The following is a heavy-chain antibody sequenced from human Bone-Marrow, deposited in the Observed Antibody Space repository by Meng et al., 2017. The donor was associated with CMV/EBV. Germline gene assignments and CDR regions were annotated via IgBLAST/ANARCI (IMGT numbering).Heavy chain of an antibody. CDR2: ISYDGSNK. CDR3: ARLPSYYYGSGSPCFDY. V-gene: IGHV3-30*04. Sequence: GESLKISCAASGFTFSSYAMHWVRQASGKGLEWVAVISYDGSNKYYADSVKGRFTISRDNAKNSLYLQMNSLRAEDTAVYYCARLPSYYYGSGSPCFDYWGQGTLVTVSS. D-gene: IGHD3-10*01. CDR1: GFTFSSYA. J-gene: IGHJ4*02.